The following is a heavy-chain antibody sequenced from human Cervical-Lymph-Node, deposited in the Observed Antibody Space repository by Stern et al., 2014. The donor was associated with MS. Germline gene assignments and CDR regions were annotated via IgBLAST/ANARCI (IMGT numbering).Heavy chain of an antibody. CDR1: GFTFSSYW. CDR2: IKQDGSEK. V-gene: IGHV3-7*01. J-gene: IGHJ4*02. D-gene: IGHD3-10*01. CDR3: ARGVYGSAKSLSH. Sequence: EVQLEESGGGLVQPGGSLRLSCAASGFTFSSYWMSWARQAPGKVREWVANIKQDGSEKDYVDSVKGRFTISRGNAENSLYLQMNSLRAEDTAVYYCARGVYGSAKSLSHWGQGTLVIVSS.